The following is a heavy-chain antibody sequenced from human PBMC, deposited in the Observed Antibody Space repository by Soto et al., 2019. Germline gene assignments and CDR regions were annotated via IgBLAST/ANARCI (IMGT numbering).Heavy chain of an antibody. J-gene: IGHJ6*02. CDR2: INPNSGGT. Sequence: GASVKVSCKASGYTFTGYYMHWVRQAPGQGLEWMGWINPNSGGTNYAQKFQGWVTMTRDTSISTAYMELSRLRSDDTAVYYCARDGGGIMITFGGVIEPYYYYGMDVWG. CDR3: ARDGGGIMITFGGVIEPYYYYGMDV. CDR1: GYTFTGYY. V-gene: IGHV1-2*04. D-gene: IGHD3-16*01.